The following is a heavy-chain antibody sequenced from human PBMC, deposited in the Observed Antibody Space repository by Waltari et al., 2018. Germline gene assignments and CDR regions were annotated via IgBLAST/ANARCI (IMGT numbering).Heavy chain of an antibody. V-gene: IGHV3-9*01. J-gene: IGHJ4*02. Sequence: EVQLVESGGVLVQPGRSLRLSCAASGFTFDDLAMHWVRQTPGKGLEWVAGISWNSGTIVYADSVKGRFTISRDNAKNSLYLQMNSLRVEDTALYYCAKVTAFGSGSYDCWGQGTLVTVSS. CDR2: ISWNSGTI. CDR1: GFTFDDLA. D-gene: IGHD3-10*01. CDR3: AKVTAFGSGSYDC.